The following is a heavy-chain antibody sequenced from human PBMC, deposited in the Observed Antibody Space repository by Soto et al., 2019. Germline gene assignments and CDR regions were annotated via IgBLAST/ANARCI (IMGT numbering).Heavy chain of an antibody. CDR3: ANHSPPVDIGHFDY. J-gene: IGHJ4*02. V-gene: IGHV4-39*01. D-gene: IGHD5-12*01. CDR2: MYYGGST. Sequence: QLQLQESGPGLVKPSETLSLTCSVSGGSISSSSYYWGWIRQPPGKGLEWIGTMYYGGSTYYNPSIKSRGTISVDTSKNTFSLKLGSVTASDTAVYSCANHSPPVDIGHFDYWGQGTLVTVSS. CDR1: GGSISSSSYY.